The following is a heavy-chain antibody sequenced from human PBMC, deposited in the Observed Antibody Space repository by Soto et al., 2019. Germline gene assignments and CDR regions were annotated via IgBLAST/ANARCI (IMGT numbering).Heavy chain of an antibody. Sequence: QVQLVQSGAEVKKPGASVKASCKASGYTFTXXXXXXXRQXXGQGLEWMGIFNPTGDTASYAQKLQGRVTMTRDTSTGTAYMELGXXXSXXXXXXXXAXXXXXXXXXXXYXYYHAMDVWGQGTTVTVS. CDR2: FNPTGDTA. J-gene: IGHJ6*02. CDR1: GYTFTXXX. CDR3: AXXXXXXXXXXXYXYYHAMDV. V-gene: IGHV1-46*01.